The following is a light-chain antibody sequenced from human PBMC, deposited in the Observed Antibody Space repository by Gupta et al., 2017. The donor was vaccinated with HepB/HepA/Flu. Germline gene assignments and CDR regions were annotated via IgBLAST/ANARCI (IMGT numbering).Light chain of an antibody. J-gene: IGKJ1*01. CDR1: QGISTY. CDR2: GAS. V-gene: IGKV1-27*01. CDR3: QKYNSAPWT. Sequence: DIQMTQSPSSLSASVGDRVTITCRASQGISTYLAWYQQKPGKVPKVLIYGASTRFSGSGSGTDFTLTISSLQPEDVATYYCQKYNSAPWTFGQGTKAEIK.